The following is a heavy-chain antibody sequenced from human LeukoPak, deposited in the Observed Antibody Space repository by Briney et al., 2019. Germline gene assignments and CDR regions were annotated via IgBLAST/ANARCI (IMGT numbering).Heavy chain of an antibody. CDR2: IYYSGST. D-gene: IGHD3-10*01. J-gene: IGHJ3*02. CDR1: GGSMSSYY. CDR3: ARLIPPSWSHAFDI. V-gene: IGHV4-59*08. Sequence: KPSETLSLTCTVSGGSMSSYYWSWIRQPPGKGLEWIGYIYYSGSTNYNPSLKSRVTISVDTSKNQFSLKLSSVTAADTAVYYCARLIPPSWSHAFDIWGQGTMVTVSS.